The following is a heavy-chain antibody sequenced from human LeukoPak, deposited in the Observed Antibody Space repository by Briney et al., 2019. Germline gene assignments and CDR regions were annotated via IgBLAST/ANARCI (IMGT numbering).Heavy chain of an antibody. D-gene: IGHD3-10*01. CDR3: AKVGDYYGSGKYSNFDY. J-gene: IGHJ4*02. V-gene: IGHV3-23*01. CDR1: GFTFSSYA. CDR2: ISGSGSTT. Sequence: SGGSLRLSCAASGFTFSSYAMTWVRQAPGKGLEWVSAISGSGSTTYYADSVKGRFTISRDNSKNTLYLQMSSLRAEDTAVYYCAKVGDYYGSGKYSNFDYWGQGTLVTVSS.